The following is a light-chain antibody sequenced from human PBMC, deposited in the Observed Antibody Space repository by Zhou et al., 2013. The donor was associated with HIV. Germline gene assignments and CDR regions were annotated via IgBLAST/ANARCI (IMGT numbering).Light chain of an antibody. Sequence: DIQMTQSPSSVSASVGDKVTITCRASEDVGSYLNWYQLKPGKPPQLLIYAASSLQSGVPSRFSGSRSGTDFTLIISSLHPEDFATYYCQQCYSIPRTFGQGTTVDIK. V-gene: IGKV1-39*01. CDR3: QQCYSIPRT. CDR1: EDVGSY. CDR2: AAS. J-gene: IGKJ1*01.